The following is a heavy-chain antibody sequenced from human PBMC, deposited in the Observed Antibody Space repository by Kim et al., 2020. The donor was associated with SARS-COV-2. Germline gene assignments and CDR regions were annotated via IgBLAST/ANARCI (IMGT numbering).Heavy chain of an antibody. CDR3: ARGCIAVAGMNGKKNDFD. V-gene: IGHV4-34*01. CDR2: INHSGST. CDR1: GGSFSGYY. D-gene: IGHD6-19*01. J-gene: IGHJ4*01. Sequence: SETLSLTCAVYGGSFSGYYWSWIRQPPGKGLEWIGEINHSGSTNYNPSLKSRVTISVDTSKNQFSLKLSSLTAADTAVYYFARGCIAVAGMNGKKNDFD.